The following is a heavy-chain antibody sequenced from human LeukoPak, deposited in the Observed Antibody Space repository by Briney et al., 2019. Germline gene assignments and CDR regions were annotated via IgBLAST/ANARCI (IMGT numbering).Heavy chain of an antibody. Sequence: GGSLRLSCAASGLTATNAWMNWVRQAPGKGLEWVGRIASKTDGGTTDYAAPVKGRFTISRDDSKNTLFLQMNSLKTEGTAVYYCTTGIRGDCGQGTLVTVSS. CDR3: TTGIRGD. CDR2: IASKTDGGTT. V-gene: IGHV3-15*04. CDR1: GLTATNAW. J-gene: IGHJ4*02.